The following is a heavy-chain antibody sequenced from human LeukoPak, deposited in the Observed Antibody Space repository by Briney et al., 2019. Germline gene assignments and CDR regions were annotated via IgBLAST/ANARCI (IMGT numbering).Heavy chain of an antibody. V-gene: IGHV3-15*01. CDR2: IKSKTDGGTT. D-gene: IGHD4-23*01. CDR1: GFTFSNAW. J-gene: IGHJ4*02. CDR3: TTDNPPVVTPVDY. Sequence: GGYLRLSCAASGFTFSNAWMSWVRQAPGKGLEWVGRIKSKTDGGTTDYAAPVKGRFTISRDDSKNTLYLQMNSLKTEDTAVYYCTTDNPPVVTPVDYWGQGTLVTVSS.